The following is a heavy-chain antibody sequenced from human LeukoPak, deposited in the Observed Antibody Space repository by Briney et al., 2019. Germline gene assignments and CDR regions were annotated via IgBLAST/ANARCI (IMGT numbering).Heavy chain of an antibody. V-gene: IGHV1-2*02. D-gene: IGHD1-1*01. CDR2: INCNTGST. Sequence: GASVKVSCKASGYTFTGYYLHWVRQAPGQGLEWMGWINCNTGSTNYEQKFQGRVTMTRDTSINTVYLELTRLRTDDTAVYYCTRVGYNWNDALVAFDIWGRGTMVTVSS. CDR1: GYTFTGYY. CDR3: TRVGYNWNDALVAFDI. J-gene: IGHJ3*02.